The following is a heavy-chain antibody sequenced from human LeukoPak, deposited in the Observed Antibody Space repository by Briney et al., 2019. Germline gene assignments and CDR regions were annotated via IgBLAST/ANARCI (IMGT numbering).Heavy chain of an antibody. CDR3: ARQELVVAAGTKRRPLDF. Sequence: SETLSLTCSVYGGSFRNYYWTWIRQPPGKGLEWIGEISQSGSTNYNPSLKSRVTMSIDASKNQFSLNLTSVTAADTAVYCARQELVVAAGTKRRPLDFWGQGTLVAVSS. J-gene: IGHJ4*02. CDR2: ISQSGST. CDR1: GGSFRNYY. V-gene: IGHV4-34*01. D-gene: IGHD6-13*01.